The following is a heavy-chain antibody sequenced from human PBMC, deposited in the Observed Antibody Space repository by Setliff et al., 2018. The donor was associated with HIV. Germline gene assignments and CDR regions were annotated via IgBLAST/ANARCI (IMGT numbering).Heavy chain of an antibody. D-gene: IGHD3-10*01. J-gene: IGHJ6*04. V-gene: IGHV1-24*01. CDR1: GYTLSELS. Sequence: GASVKVSCKVSGYTLSELSMHWVRQAPGEGLEWMGGFDPEDGETIYAEKFQGRVTMTADTSTSTAYMEMRTLRSDDTAVYYCARVQGINITLARGASAGLDVWGKGTTVTVSS. CDR3: ARVQGINITLARGASAGLDV. CDR2: FDPEDGET.